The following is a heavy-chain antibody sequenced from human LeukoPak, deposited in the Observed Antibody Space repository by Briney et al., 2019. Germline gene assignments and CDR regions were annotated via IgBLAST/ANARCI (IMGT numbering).Heavy chain of an antibody. CDR3: ARGKRIVGATTRDY. D-gene: IGHD1-26*01. CDR1: GGSFSGYY. V-gene: IGHV4-34*01. Sequence: PSETLSLTCAVYGGSFSGYYWSWIRQPPGKGLEWIGEINHSGSTNYNPSLKSRVTISVDTSKNQFSLKLSSATAADTAVYYCARGKRIVGATTRDYWGQGTLVTVSS. J-gene: IGHJ4*02. CDR2: INHSGST.